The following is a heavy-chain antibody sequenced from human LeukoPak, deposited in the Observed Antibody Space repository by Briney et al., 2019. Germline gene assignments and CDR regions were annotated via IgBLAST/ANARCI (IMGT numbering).Heavy chain of an antibody. V-gene: IGHV1-3*01. CDR1: GYTFTGYA. J-gene: IGHJ6*02. CDR3: ARVDYARYGMDV. D-gene: IGHD4-17*01. Sequence: GASVKVSCKASGYTFTGYAMHWVRQAPGQRLEWMGWINAGNGNTKYSQKFQGRVTITRDTSASTAYMELSSLRSEDTAVYYCARVDYARYGMDVWGQGTTVTVSS. CDR2: INAGNGNT.